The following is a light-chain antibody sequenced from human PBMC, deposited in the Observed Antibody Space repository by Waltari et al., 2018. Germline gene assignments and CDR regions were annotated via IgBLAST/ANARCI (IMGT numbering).Light chain of an antibody. CDR3: QAWDRFTAV. J-gene: IGLJ2*01. CDR2: HDF. Sequence: SYELTQPPSMSVSPGQTASITCSGEQMGDNYAARYQQRPGQSPLLGIEHDFKRPSGIPERFSRSNSGNTATLTISGTQAIDEAAYYCQAWDRFTAVFGGGTQLTVL. CDR1: QMGDNY. V-gene: IGLV3-1*01.